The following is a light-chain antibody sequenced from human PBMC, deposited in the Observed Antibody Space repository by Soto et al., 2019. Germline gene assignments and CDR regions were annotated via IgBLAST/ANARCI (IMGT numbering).Light chain of an antibody. CDR2: EAS. CDR3: QHRYRSPPIP. V-gene: IGKV3-11*01. Sequence: EIVLTQSPATLSLSPGERATLSCTASQSVSRYLAWYQQKPGQAPRLLIYEASNRATGVPGRFSGSGSGTDFTLTISSLEPEYFAVYYCQHRYRSPPIPFGQGPRPEIK. CDR1: QSVSRY. J-gene: IGKJ5*01.